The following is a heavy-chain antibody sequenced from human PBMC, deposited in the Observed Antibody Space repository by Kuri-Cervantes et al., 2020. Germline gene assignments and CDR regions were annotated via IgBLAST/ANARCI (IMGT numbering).Heavy chain of an antibody. D-gene: IGHD6-19*01. CDR3: ASTTRIGTVVADEFDL. CDR1: GDSMRNYY. CDR2: IYTYGLT. Sequence: SETLSHPCIVSGDSMRNYYWNWIRQPAEKGLEWIGHIYTYGLTKYNPSLQSRVTMSMHTSKNRFSLTVRSVSAEDAGIYYWASTTRIGTVVADEFDLWGQGTLVTVSS. J-gene: IGHJ4*02. V-gene: IGHV4-4*07.